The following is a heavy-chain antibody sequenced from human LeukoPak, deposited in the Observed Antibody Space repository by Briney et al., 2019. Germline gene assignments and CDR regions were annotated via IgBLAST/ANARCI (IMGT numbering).Heavy chain of an antibody. V-gene: IGHV3-48*01. CDR3: AKEYSSSPWGYYYYMDV. D-gene: IGHD6-6*01. CDR2: ISSSSSTI. CDR1: GFTFSSYS. J-gene: IGHJ6*03. Sequence: GGSLRLSCAASGFTFSSYSMNWVRQAPGKGLEWVSYISSSSSTIYYADSVKGRFHISRDNARNSLYLQMNSLRAEDTAVYYCAKEYSSSPWGYYYYMDVWGKGTTVTVSS.